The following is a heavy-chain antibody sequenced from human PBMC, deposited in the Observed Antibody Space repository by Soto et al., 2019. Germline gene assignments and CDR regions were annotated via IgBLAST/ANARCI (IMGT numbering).Heavy chain of an antibody. V-gene: IGHV4-39*01. CDR1: GGSISSSSYY. Sequence: SETLSLTCTVSGGSISSSSYYWGWIRQPPGKGLEWIGSIYYSGSTYYNPSLKSRVTISVDTSKNQFSLKLSSVTAADTAVYYCARQTGSGSYNLLYYYYYYMDVWGKGTTVTVSS. CDR2: IYYSGST. D-gene: IGHD3-10*01. J-gene: IGHJ6*03. CDR3: ARQTGSGSYNLLYYYYYYMDV.